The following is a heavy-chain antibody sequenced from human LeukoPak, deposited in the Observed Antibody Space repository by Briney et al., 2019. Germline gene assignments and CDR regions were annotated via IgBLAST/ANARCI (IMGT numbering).Heavy chain of an antibody. D-gene: IGHD5-12*01. CDR3: ARVATTANYYFDY. V-gene: IGHV1-2*02. J-gene: IGHJ4*02. Sequence: ASVKVSCKASGYTFTGYYMHWVRHAPGQGLEWMGWINPNSGGTNYAQKFQGRVTMTSDTSISTAYMELSRLRSDDTAVYYCARVATTANYYFDYWGQGTLVTVSS. CDR1: GYTFTGYY. CDR2: INPNSGGT.